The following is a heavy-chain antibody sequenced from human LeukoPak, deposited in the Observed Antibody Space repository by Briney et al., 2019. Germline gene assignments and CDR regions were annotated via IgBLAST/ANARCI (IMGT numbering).Heavy chain of an antibody. CDR1: GHTFTSYA. CDR2: INAGNGNT. V-gene: IGHV1-3*01. D-gene: IGHD4-17*01. Sequence: ASVKVSCKASGHTFTSYAMHWVRQAPGQRLEWMGWINAGNGNTKYSQKFQGRVTITRDTSASTAYMELSSLRSEDTAVYYCARVRAGAYGDYGTANWFDPWGQGTLVTVSS. J-gene: IGHJ5*02. CDR3: ARVRAGAYGDYGTANWFDP.